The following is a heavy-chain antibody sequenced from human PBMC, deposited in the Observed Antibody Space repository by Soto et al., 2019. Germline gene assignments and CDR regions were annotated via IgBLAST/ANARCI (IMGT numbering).Heavy chain of an antibody. J-gene: IGHJ4*02. CDR3: AREDLSSSSTSSFDY. CDR1: GDSVKSAGYF. D-gene: IGHD6-6*01. V-gene: IGHV4-31*11. CDR2: IYYSGAT. Sequence: TLSLTCAVSGDSVKSAGYFLAWIRQPPGKGLEWIGHIYYSGATSYNPSLKGRVTISMDTSKNQFSLTLTSVTAADTAVYFCAREDLSSSSTSSFDYWGQGTPVTVSS.